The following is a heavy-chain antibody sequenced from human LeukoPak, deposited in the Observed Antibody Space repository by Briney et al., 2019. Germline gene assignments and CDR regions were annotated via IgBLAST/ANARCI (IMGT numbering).Heavy chain of an antibody. J-gene: IGHJ6*03. CDR2: INPNSGGT. Sequence: ASVKVSCKASGYTFTGYYMHWVRQAPGQGLEWMGWINPNSGGTNYAQKFQGRVTMTRDTSISTAYMELSRLRSDDTAVYYCARDGGYCSSTSCYTAESYYYYMDVWGEGTTVTVSS. V-gene: IGHV1-2*02. D-gene: IGHD2-2*02. CDR3: ARDGGYCSSTSCYTAESYYYYMDV. CDR1: GYTFTGYY.